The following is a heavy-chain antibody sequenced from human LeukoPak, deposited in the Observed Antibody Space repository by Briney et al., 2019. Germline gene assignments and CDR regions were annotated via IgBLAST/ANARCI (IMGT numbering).Heavy chain of an antibody. D-gene: IGHD6-25*01. J-gene: IGHJ4*02. Sequence: PGGSLRLSCAVSGFTSSRHWMSWVRQTPEKGLEWVANKKEDASEENYVDSVKGRFTISRDNAKNSLYLQMNSLRAEDTAVYYCAIAAGWELGYWGQGTLVNVSS. CDR3: AIAAGWELGY. CDR2: KKEDASEE. V-gene: IGHV3-7*01. CDR1: GFTSSRHW.